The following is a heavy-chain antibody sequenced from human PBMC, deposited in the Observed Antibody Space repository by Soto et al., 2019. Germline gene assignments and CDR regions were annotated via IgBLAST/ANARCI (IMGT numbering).Heavy chain of an antibody. CDR1: GGTFSSYA. D-gene: IGHD2-8*01. V-gene: IGHV1-69*12. CDR2: IIPIFGTA. CDR3: ASTDCTIGVCYIIGGN. Sequence: QVQLVQSGAEVKKPGSSVKVSCKASGGTFSSYAISWVRQAPGQGLEWMGGIIPIFGTANYAQKFQGRVTIAADESTSTAYMELSSLRSEDTAVYYCASTDCTIGVCYIIGGNWGQGTLVTVSS. J-gene: IGHJ4*02.